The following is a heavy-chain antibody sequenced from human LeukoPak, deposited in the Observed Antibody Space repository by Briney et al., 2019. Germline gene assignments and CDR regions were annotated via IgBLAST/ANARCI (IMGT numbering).Heavy chain of an antibody. CDR1: GFTFSSYS. CDR3: ARDRGVPAATYYFDY. Sequence: GGSLRLSCAASGFTFSSYSMNWVRQAPGKGLEWVSSIISSSSYIYYADSVKGRFTISRDNAKNSLYLQMNSLRAEDTAVYYCARDRGVPAATYYFDYWGQGTLVTVSS. V-gene: IGHV3-21*01. CDR2: IISSSSYI. D-gene: IGHD2-2*01. J-gene: IGHJ4*02.